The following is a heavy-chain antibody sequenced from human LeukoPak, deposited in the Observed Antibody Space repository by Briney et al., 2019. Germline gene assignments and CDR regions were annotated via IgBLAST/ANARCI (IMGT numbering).Heavy chain of an antibody. J-gene: IGHJ4*02. D-gene: IGHD3-9*01. Sequence: QPGRSLRLSCAASGFTFSSYGMHWVRQAPGKGLEWVAVISYDGSNKYYADSVKGRFTISRDNSKNTLYLQMNSLRAEDTAVYYCAKTTNPFILTGYYAYFDYWGQGTLVTVSS. V-gene: IGHV3-30*18. CDR1: GFTFSSYG. CDR2: ISYDGSNK. CDR3: AKTTNPFILTGYYAYFDY.